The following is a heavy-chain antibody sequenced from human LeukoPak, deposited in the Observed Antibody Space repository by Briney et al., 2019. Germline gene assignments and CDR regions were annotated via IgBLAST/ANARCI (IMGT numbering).Heavy chain of an antibody. CDR3: ARDLMYYYGSGSYYYYYYYMDV. J-gene: IGHJ6*03. CDR1: GGTFSGYA. V-gene: IGHV1-2*02. Sequence: ASVKVSCKASGGTFSGYAISWVRQAPGQGLEGMGWINPNSGGTNYAQKFQGRVTMTRDTSIRTAYMGLSGLRSDDTAVYYCARDLMYYYGSGSYYYYYYYMDVWAKGTTVTISS. D-gene: IGHD3-10*01. CDR2: INPNSGGT.